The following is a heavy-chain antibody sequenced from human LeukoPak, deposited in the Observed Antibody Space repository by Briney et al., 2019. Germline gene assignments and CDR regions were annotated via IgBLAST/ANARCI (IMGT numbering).Heavy chain of an antibody. CDR2: INPNSGGT. CDR3: ARLDFWSGYYEDY. Sequence: ASVKVSCKASGHTFTGYYMHWVRQAPGQGLEWMGWINPNSGGTNYAQKFQGRVTMTRDTSISTAYMELSRLRSDDTAVYYCARLDFWSGYYEDYWGQGTLVTVSS. D-gene: IGHD3-3*01. V-gene: IGHV1-2*02. J-gene: IGHJ4*02. CDR1: GHTFTGYY.